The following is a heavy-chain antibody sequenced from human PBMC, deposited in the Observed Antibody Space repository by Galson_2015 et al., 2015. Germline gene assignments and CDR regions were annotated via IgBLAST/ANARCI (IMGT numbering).Heavy chain of an antibody. CDR2: IKTDGSEK. Sequence: SLRLSCAASGFTFSRFWMSWVRQAPGKGPEWVANIKTDGSEKYYVDSVKGRFTISRDNAKNLLYLQMNSLRDEDTAVYYCARDHIAPFGYWGQGTLVTVSS. D-gene: IGHD6-13*01. V-gene: IGHV3-7*01. CDR3: ARDHIAPFGY. J-gene: IGHJ4*02. CDR1: GFTFSRFW.